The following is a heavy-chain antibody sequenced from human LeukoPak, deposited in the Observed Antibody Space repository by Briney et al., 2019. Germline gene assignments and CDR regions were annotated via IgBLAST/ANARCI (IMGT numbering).Heavy chain of an antibody. V-gene: IGHV1-18*01. CDR1: GYTFTSYG. CDR2: ISAYNGNT. D-gene: IGHD2-15*01. CDR3: ARGRYCSGGSCYLDY. J-gene: IGHJ4*02. Sequence: ASVKVSCKASGYTFTSYGISWARQAPGQGLEWMGWISAYNGNTNYAQKLQGRVTMTTDTSTSTAYMELRSLRSDDTAVYYCARGRYCSGGSCYLDYWGQGTLVTVSS.